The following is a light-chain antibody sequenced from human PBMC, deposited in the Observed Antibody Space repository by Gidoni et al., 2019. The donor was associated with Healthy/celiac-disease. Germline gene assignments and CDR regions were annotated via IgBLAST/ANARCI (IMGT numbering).Light chain of an antibody. CDR2: DVS. CDR1: SSDVGGYNY. J-gene: IGLJ1*01. Sequence: QSALPQPPSVSGSPGQSITISCTGTSSDVGGYNYVSWYQQQPGKAPKLMIYDVSNRPSGVSNRFSGSKSGNTASLTISGLQAEDEADYYCSSYTSSSTLFYVFGTWTKVTVL. CDR3: SSYTSSSTLFYV. V-gene: IGLV2-14*03.